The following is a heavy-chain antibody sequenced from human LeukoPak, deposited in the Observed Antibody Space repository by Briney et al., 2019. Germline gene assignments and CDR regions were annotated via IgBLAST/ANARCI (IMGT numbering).Heavy chain of an antibody. J-gene: IGHJ4*02. Sequence: SETLSLTCTVSGYSISSGYYWGWIRQPPGKGLEWIGSIYHSGSTYYNPSLKSRVTMSLDTSKNQFSLKLTSVTAADTAVFYCAGTQHGELDYWGQGALVTVSS. D-gene: IGHD7-27*01. CDR3: AGTQHGELDY. CDR1: GYSISSGYY. CDR2: IYHSGST. V-gene: IGHV4-38-2*02.